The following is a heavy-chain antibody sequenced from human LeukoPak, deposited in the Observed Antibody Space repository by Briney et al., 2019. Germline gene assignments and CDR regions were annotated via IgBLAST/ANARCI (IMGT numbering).Heavy chain of an antibody. CDR3: ARESYRMGSYYFDY. V-gene: IGHV4-4*07. J-gene: IGHJ4*02. D-gene: IGHD3-10*01. Sequence: SETLSLTCTVSGGSISSYYWSWIRQPAGKGLEWIGRIYTSGSTNYNPSLKSRVTMSVDTSKNQFSLKLSSVTAADTAVYYCARESYRMGSYYFDYWGQGTLVIVSS. CDR1: GGSISSYY. CDR2: IYTSGST.